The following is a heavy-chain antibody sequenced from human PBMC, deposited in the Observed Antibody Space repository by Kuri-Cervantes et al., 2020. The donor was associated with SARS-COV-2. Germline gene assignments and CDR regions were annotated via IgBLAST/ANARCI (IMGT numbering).Heavy chain of an antibody. V-gene: IGHV1-69*05. Sequence: KVSCKASGGTFSSYAISWVRQAPGQGLEWMGGIIPIFGTANYAQKFQGRVTMTRDTSISTAYMELSRLRSDDTAVYYCARDGIDSSSWDFDYWGQGTLVTVSS. CDR1: GGTFSSYA. D-gene: IGHD6-13*01. CDR2: IIPIFGTA. CDR3: ARDGIDSSSWDFDY. J-gene: IGHJ4*02.